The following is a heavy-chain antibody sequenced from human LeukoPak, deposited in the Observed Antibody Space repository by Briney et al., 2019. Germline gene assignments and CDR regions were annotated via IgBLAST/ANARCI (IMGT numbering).Heavy chain of an antibody. V-gene: IGHV3-15*01. D-gene: IGHD4-11*01. CDR2: IKSNTEGGTT. Sequence: GGSLRLSCAASGFTFNNARMSWVRQAPGKGLEWVGRIKSNTEGGTTDYAAPVKGRFNISRDDSKNTLYLQMNSLKIEDTAAYYCFGYSNTWRALDTWGQGTLVTVSS. CDR1: GFTFNNAR. CDR3: FGYSNTWRALDT. J-gene: IGHJ5*02.